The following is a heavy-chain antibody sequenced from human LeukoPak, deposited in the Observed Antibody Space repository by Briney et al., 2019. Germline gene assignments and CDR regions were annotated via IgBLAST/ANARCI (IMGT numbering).Heavy chain of an antibody. Sequence: PSETLSLTCAVYGGSFSGYYWSWIRQPPGKGLEWIGEINHSGSTNYNPSLKSRVTISVDTSKNQFSLKLSSVTAADTAVYYCARRRDYDFWSGYSDYWGQGTTVTVSS. CDR2: INHSGST. D-gene: IGHD3-3*01. J-gene: IGHJ4*03. CDR3: ARRRDYDFWSGYSDY. V-gene: IGHV4-34*01. CDR1: GGSFSGYY.